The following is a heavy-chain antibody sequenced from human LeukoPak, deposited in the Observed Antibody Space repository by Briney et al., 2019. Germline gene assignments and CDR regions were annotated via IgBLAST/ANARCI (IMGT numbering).Heavy chain of an antibody. CDR3: ARERNDYSGLYGMDV. CDR1: GGSISSYY. Sequence: PSETLSLTCTVSGGSISSYYWSWIRQPPGKGLEWIGRIYTSGSTNYNPSLKSRVTMSVDTSKNQFSLKLSSVTAADTAVYYCARERNDYSGLYGMDVWGQGTTVTVSS. CDR2: IYTSGST. V-gene: IGHV4-4*07. D-gene: IGHD4-11*01. J-gene: IGHJ6*02.